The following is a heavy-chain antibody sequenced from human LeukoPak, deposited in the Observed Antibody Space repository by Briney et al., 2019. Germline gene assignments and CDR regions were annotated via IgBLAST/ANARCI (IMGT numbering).Heavy chain of an antibody. Sequence: GGSLRLSCAASGFTVSSNYMSWVRQAPGKGLEWVSVIYSGGSTYYADSVKGRFTISRDNAKNTLYLQMNSRTVTDTAAYYCANFQGYYDRSGYPAGGNFGYRGQGRMVTDS. V-gene: IGHV3-53*05. D-gene: IGHD3-22*01. CDR3: ANFQGYYDRSGYPAGGNFGY. CDR1: GFTVSSNY. CDR2: IYSGGST. J-gene: IGHJ4*02.